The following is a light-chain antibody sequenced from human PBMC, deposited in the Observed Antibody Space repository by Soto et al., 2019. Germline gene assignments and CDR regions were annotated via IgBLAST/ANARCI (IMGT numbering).Light chain of an antibody. Sequence: QSALPQPASVSGSPGQSITISCTGTSSDVGSYNLVSWYQQHPGKAPKLMIYEGSKRPSGVSNRFSGSKSGNTASLTISGLQAEDEADYYCCSYAGSSTPVVFGGGTQLTVL. J-gene: IGLJ2*01. CDR2: EGS. CDR3: CSYAGSSTPVV. V-gene: IGLV2-23*01. CDR1: SSDVGSYNL.